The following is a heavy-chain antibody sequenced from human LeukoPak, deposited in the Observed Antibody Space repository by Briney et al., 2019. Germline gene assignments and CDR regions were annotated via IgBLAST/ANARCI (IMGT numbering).Heavy chain of an antibody. CDR2: MYHIGYN. V-gene: IGHV4/OR15-8*02. J-gene: IGHJ3*02. Sequence: SETLSLTCVVSGGSITNNWWSWVRQPPGKGLEWIGEMYHIGYNHYNTSLQSRITMSIDTSKNQFSLKLSSVTAADTAVYYCARLIAAAGAYDAFDIWGQGTMVTVSS. CDR1: GGSITNNW. D-gene: IGHD6-13*01. CDR3: ARLIAAAGAYDAFDI.